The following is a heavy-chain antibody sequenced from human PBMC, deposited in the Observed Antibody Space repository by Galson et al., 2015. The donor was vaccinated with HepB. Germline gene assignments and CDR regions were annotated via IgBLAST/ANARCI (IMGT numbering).Heavy chain of an antibody. V-gene: IGHV1-24*01. J-gene: IGHJ4*02. CDR3: ALGGHYYDSRVCDY. Sequence: SVKVSCKVSGYTLTEGSMHWVRQAPGKGLEWMGRLDLEDGKTIYIEKFQGRLVMTEDTSSETVSMELNSLTSEDTAIYYCALGGHYYDSRVCDYRGQGTLGTVSS. D-gene: IGHD3-22*01. CDR2: LDLEDGKT. CDR1: GYTLTEGS.